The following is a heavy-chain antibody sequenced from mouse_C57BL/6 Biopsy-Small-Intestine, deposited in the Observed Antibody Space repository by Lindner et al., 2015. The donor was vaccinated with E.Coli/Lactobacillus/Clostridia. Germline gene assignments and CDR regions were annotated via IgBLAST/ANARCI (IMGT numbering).Heavy chain of an antibody. V-gene: IGHV14-3*01. J-gene: IGHJ2*01. D-gene: IGHD2-14*01. CDR2: IDPANGNT. CDR1: GFNIKDDY. CDR3: ARSDYRYDEGY. Sequence: VQLQESGAEPVRPGASVKLSCTASGFNIKDDYMHWVKQRPEQGLEWIGRIDPANGNTKYAPKFQDKATITADTSSNTAYLQLSSLTSEDTAVYYCARSDYRYDEGYWGQGTTLTVSS.